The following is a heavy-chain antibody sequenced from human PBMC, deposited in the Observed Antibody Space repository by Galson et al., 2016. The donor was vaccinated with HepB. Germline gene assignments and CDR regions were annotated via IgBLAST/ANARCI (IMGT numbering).Heavy chain of an antibody. Sequence: SLRLSCAASGINFASHGMNWVRQAPGKGLEWVAVVWGDGGNKYYADFLQDRFTISRDNSKNTLYLQMNSLGAEDTAVYYCALGSGIGWYGADWGQSSVVTVAS. CDR2: VWGDGGNK. CDR3: ALGSGIGWYGAD. CDR1: GINFASHG. V-gene: IGHV3-33*01. J-gene: IGHJ1*01. D-gene: IGHD6-19*01.